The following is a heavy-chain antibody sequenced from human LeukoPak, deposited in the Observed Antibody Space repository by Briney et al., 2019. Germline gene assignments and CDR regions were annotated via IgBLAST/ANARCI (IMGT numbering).Heavy chain of an antibody. J-gene: IGHJ4*02. V-gene: IGHV5-51*01. CDR3: ARLLTPLYSKLYEYFDY. CDR1: GYSFTNYW. D-gene: IGHD4-11*01. Sequence: GEALQISCKGSGYSFTNYWIGWVRQMPGKGLEWMGIIYLGDSDGRSCTSFQGQVTYPAEKSISTAYLQWSSLKASDTAMYYCARLLTPLYSKLYEYFDYWGQGTLVT. CDR2: IYLGDSDG.